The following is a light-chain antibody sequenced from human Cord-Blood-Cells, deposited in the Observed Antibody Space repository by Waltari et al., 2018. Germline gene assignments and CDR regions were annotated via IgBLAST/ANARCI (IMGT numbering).Light chain of an antibody. V-gene: IGKV3-15*01. CDR1: QSVSSN. Sequence: EIVMTQSPATLSVSPGERATLSCRASQSVSSNLAWYQQKPGQAPRLLIYGAYTRATGIPARFSGSGYGTEFTLTISSLQSEDFAVYYCQQYNNWPTFGGGTKVEIK. CDR2: GAY. CDR3: QQYNNWPT. J-gene: IGKJ4*01.